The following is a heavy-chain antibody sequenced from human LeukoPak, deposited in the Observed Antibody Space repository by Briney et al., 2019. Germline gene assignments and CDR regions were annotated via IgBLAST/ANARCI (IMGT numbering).Heavy chain of an antibody. Sequence: ASVKVSCKASGYTFTSYDINWVRQATGQGLEWMGWMNPNSGNTGYAQKFQGRVTITRNTSINTAYMELSSLRSEDTAVYYCARGRIAVAGRPGAYYYYYYMDVWGKGTTVTVSS. V-gene: IGHV1-8*03. CDR1: GYTFTSYD. CDR2: MNPNSGNT. J-gene: IGHJ6*03. D-gene: IGHD6-19*01. CDR3: ARGRIAVAGRPGAYYYYYYMDV.